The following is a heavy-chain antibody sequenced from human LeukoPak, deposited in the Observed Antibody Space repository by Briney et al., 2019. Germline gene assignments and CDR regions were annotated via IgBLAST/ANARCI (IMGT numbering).Heavy chain of an antibody. CDR3: AAEGRPTVVTFRKGAVDL. CDR2: IVVGSGNT. Sequence: SVKVSFKASGFTFTSSAVQWVRQARGKRLEWIGWIVVGSGNTNYAQKFQERVTITRDMSTSTVYMELSSLRSEDTAVYYCAAEGRPTVVTFRKGAVDLWGQGTMVTVSS. CDR1: GFTFTSSA. J-gene: IGHJ3*01. V-gene: IGHV1-58*01. D-gene: IGHD4-23*01.